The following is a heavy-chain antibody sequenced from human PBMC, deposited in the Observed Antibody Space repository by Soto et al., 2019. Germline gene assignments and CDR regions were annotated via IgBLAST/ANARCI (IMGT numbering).Heavy chain of an antibody. CDR3: ARGYGRNFYY. CDR1: GGSFSGYY. Sequence: QVQLQQWGAGLLKPSETLSLTCAVYGGSFSGYYWSWIRQPPGKGLEWIGEINHSGSTNYNPSLNRRISTSVNTTKNQFTLSLSSVTAADTAVYYGARGYGRNFYYWCQGTLVTVSS. J-gene: IGHJ4*02. D-gene: IGHD3-10*01. CDR2: INHSGST. V-gene: IGHV4-34*01.